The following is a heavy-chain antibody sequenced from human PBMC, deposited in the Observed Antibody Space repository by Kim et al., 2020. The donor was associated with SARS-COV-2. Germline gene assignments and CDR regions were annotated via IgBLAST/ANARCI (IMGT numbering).Heavy chain of an antibody. V-gene: IGHV4-39*01. J-gene: IGHJ3*01. Sequence: SETLSLTCTVSGGSVSGTAYYWGWIRQPPGKGLEWIGTLYYTGSTYYNPSLKSRLTMSIDTSKNLLSLNLSSVTAADTAVYYCARPPLLSTRRAGFDVWGQGTVVSVSS. CDR2: LYYTGST. CDR3: ARPPLLSTRRAGFDV. D-gene: IGHD2-21*02. CDR1: GGSVSGTAYY.